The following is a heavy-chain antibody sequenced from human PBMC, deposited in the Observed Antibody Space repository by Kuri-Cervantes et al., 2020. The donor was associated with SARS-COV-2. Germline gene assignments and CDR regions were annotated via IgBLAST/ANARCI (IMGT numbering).Heavy chain of an antibody. D-gene: IGHD5-24*01. J-gene: IGHJ2*01. V-gene: IGHV3-74*01. CDR2: INPDGSYT. CDR1: GFTFSGHW. CDR3: ARDPVIERWLADWYFDV. Sequence: GGSLRLSCAASGFTFSGHWIHWVRQAPGKGLVWVSRINPDGSYTNNADSVKGRFTISRDNSKNTLYLQMNSLRAEDTAVYCCARDPVIERWLADWYFDVWGRGTLVTVSS.